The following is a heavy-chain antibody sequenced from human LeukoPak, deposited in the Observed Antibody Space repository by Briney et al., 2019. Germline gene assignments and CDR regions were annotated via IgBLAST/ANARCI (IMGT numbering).Heavy chain of an antibody. CDR2: INHSGST. Sequence: SETLSLTCAVYGGSFGGYYWSWIRQPPGKGLEWIGEINHSGSTNYNPSLKSRVTISVDTSKNQFSLKLSSVTAADTAVYYCARAPPRYSSSWYLVRGIFDYWGQGTLVTVSS. CDR1: GGSFGGYY. D-gene: IGHD6-13*01. V-gene: IGHV4-34*01. CDR3: ARAPPRYSSSWYLVRGIFDY. J-gene: IGHJ4*02.